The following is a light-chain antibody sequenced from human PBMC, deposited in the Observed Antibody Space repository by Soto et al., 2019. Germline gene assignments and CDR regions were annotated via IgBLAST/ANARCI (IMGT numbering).Light chain of an antibody. Sequence: IVMTHSPATLSVSAGEVATLSCRASQRVGSNLAWYQQKPGQAPRLLIYGASTRATGIPARFSGSGSGTEFTLTISSLQSEDFAVYFCQQDNTWPYTFGQGTKLEIK. CDR2: GAS. CDR3: QQDNTWPYT. CDR1: QRVGSN. J-gene: IGKJ2*01. V-gene: IGKV3-15*01.